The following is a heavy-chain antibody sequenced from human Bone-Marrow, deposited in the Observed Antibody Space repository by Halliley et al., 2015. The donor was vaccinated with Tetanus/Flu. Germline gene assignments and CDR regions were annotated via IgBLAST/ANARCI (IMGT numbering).Heavy chain of an antibody. Sequence: IYPSASYTKSSPSFQGPVTISVDKSINTAYLQWSSLKASDTAMYYCARTPYCGDDCNRGDFDYWGQGTLVTVSS. D-gene: IGHD2-21*02. V-gene: IGHV5-10-1*01. CDR3: ARTPYCGDDCNRGDFDY. CDR2: IYPSASYT. J-gene: IGHJ4*02.